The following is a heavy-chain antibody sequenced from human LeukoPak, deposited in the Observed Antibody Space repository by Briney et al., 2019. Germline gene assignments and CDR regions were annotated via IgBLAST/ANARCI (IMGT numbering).Heavy chain of an antibody. J-gene: IGHJ4*02. V-gene: IGHV4-59*01. D-gene: IGHD7-27*01. CDR1: GFTFSSYW. Sequence: PGGSLRLSCAASGFTFSSYWMSWIRQSPGKGLEWIGYIYYTETSYNPSLKSRVTISADTSKNQFSLKLYSVTAADTAVYYCATRKLGNDYWGQGTLVTVSS. CDR2: IYYTET. CDR3: ATRKLGNDY.